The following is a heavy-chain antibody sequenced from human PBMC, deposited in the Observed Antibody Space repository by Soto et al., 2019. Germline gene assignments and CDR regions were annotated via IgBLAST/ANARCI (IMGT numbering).Heavy chain of an antibody. CDR3: ARVYLYPIKLWLRDYYYHYGMDV. Sequence: SVKDSFNASGGTFSSYAISLVRQAPGQGLEWMGRIIPIFGTANYAQKFHGRVTITADEYTSTAYMELSSLRSEETAVYYCARVYLYPIKLWLRDYYYHYGMDVWGQGTTVTVSS. D-gene: IGHD5-18*01. J-gene: IGHJ6*01. V-gene: IGHV1-69*13. CDR1: GGTFSSYA. CDR2: IIPIFGTA.